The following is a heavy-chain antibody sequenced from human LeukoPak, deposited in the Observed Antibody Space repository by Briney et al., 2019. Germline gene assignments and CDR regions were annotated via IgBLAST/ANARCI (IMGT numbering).Heavy chain of an antibody. CDR2: ISGSGGST. D-gene: IGHD4-17*01. Sequence: GGSLRLSCAASGFTFSSYAMSWVRQAPGKGLEWVSAISGSGGSTYYADSVKGRFTISRDNSKNTLYLQMNSLRAEGPALYYCAKGFDYGDLLFYFWGQGTLVTVSS. CDR1: GFTFSSYA. CDR3: AKGFDYGDLLFYF. V-gene: IGHV3-23*01. J-gene: IGHJ4*02.